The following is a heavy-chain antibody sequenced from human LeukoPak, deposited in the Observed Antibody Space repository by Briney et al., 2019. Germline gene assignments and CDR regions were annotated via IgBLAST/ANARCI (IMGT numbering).Heavy chain of an antibody. CDR2: IYYSGST. CDR3: ARANLPGGNSGDY. D-gene: IGHD4-23*01. CDR1: GGSISSGDYY. V-gene: IGHV4-30-4*01. J-gene: IGHJ4*02. Sequence: PSQTLSLTCTVSGGSISSGDYYWSWIRQPPGKGLEWIGYIYYSGSTYYNPSLKSRVTISVDTSKNQFSLKLSSVTAADTAVYYCARANLPGGNSGDYWGQGTLVTVSS.